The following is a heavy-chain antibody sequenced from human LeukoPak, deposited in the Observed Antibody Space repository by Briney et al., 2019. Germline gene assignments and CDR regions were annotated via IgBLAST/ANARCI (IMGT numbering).Heavy chain of an antibody. Sequence: ASVKVSCKASGYTFTGYYMHWVRQAPGQGLEWMGWINPNSGDTKYAQKFQGRVTMTRDTSISTAYMELTRLRSDDTAVYYCAREGGYDILTGYQDYWGRGTLVTVSS. CDR1: GYTFTGYY. CDR3: AREGGYDILTGYQDY. CDR2: INPNSGDT. D-gene: IGHD3-9*01. V-gene: IGHV1-2*02. J-gene: IGHJ4*02.